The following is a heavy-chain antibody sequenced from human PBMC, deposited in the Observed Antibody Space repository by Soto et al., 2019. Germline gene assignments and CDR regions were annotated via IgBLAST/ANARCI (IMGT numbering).Heavy chain of an antibody. CDR3: AAGGSGYYAN. V-gene: IGHV3-74*01. J-gene: IGHJ4*02. Sequence: EVQLVESGGDLVQPGGSLRLSCAASGFTFSTYWMHWVRQAPGKGLLWVSRIKTDGTYATYADSVKGRFTISRDNAKNTLYLKMNSLRVEDAAVYYCAAGGSGYYANWGQGTLVTGSS. CDR1: GFTFSTYW. CDR2: IKTDGTYA. D-gene: IGHD3-22*01.